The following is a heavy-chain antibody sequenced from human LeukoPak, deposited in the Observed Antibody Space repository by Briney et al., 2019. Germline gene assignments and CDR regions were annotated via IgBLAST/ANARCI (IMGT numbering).Heavy chain of an antibody. CDR1: GFTFSSYT. D-gene: IGHD4-23*01. V-gene: IGHV3-21*01. Sequence: GGSLRLSCAASGFTFSSYTMNWVRQAPGKGLEWVSSISSSSSYIYYADSVKGRFTISRDNAKNSLYMQMNSLRAEDTAVYYCARAGESNSVIGYWGQGTLVTVSS. CDR3: ARAGESNSVIGY. CDR2: ISSSSSYI. J-gene: IGHJ4*02.